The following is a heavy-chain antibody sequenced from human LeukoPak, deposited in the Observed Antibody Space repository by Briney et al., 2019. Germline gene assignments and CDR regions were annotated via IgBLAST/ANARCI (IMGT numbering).Heavy chain of an antibody. CDR1: GGSISSYY. J-gene: IGHJ4*02. CDR3: ARGPSNYYDSSGLDY. D-gene: IGHD3-22*01. CDR2: IYYSGST. Sequence: SETRSLTCTVSGGSISSYYWSWIRQPPGKGLEWIGYIYYSGSTNYNPSLKSRVTISVDTSKNQFSLKLSSVTAADTAVYYCARGPSNYYDSSGLDYWGQGTLVTVSS. V-gene: IGHV4-59*01.